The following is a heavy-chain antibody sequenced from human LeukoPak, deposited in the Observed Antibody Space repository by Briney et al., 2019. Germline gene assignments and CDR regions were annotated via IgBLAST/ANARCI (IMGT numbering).Heavy chain of an antibody. CDR1: GYTFTTYD. CDR2: MNPNSGHT. D-gene: IGHD1-26*01. J-gene: IGHJ3*02. Sequence: ASVKVSCKASGYTFTTYDINWVRQATGQGLEWMGWMNPNSGHTGYAQKFQGRVTMTRNTSISTAYMELSSLRSDDTAVYYCARWHSGSYGAFDIWGQGTMVTVSS. CDR3: ARWHSGSYGAFDI. V-gene: IGHV1-8*01.